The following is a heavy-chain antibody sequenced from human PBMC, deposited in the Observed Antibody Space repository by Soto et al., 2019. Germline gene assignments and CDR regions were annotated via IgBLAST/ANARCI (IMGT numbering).Heavy chain of an antibody. CDR1: GGSIRSSNW. CDR3: ASFYYYGIDV. V-gene: IGHV4-4*02. CDR2: ISQNGRT. Sequence: SETLSLTCTVAGGSIRSSNWWNWVRQSPGKGLEWIGEISQNGRTNYNSSLESRITISLDKSKNQYSLKLVSVTAADTAIYYCASFYYYGIDVWGQGTTVTVSS. J-gene: IGHJ6*02.